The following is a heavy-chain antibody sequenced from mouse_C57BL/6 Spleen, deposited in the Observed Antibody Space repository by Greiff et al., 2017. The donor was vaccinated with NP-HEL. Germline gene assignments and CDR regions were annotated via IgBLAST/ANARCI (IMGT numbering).Heavy chain of an antibody. CDR3: AREEPFYYGNPWFAY. J-gene: IGHJ3*01. CDR2: ISSGSSTI. CDR1: GFTFSDYG. Sequence: EVHLVESGGGLVKPGGSLKLSCAASGFTFSDYGMHWVRQAPEKGLEWVAYISSGSSTIYYADTVKGRFTISRDNAKNTLFLQMTSLRSGDTAMCWCAREEPFYYGNPWFAYWGQGTLVTVSA. V-gene: IGHV5-17*01. D-gene: IGHD2-1*01.